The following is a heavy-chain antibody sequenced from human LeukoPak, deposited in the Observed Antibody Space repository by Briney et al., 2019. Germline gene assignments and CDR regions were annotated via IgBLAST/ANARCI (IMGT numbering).Heavy chain of an antibody. Sequence: PSETLSLTCTVSGGSISSSSYYWGWIRQPPGKGLEWIGSIYYSGSTHYNPSLKSRVTISVDTSKNQFSLKLSSVTAADTAVYYCARETYGDYGRGYFDYWGQGTLVTVSS. V-gene: IGHV4-39*07. CDR3: ARETYGDYGRGYFDY. CDR2: IYYSGST. J-gene: IGHJ4*02. CDR1: GGSISSSSYY. D-gene: IGHD4-17*01.